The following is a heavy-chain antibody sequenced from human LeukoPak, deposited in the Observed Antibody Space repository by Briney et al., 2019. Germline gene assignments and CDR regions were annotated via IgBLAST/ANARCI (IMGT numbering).Heavy chain of an antibody. CDR2: ISYDGSNK. CDR3: AKESYCGGDCYSGVFDY. Sequence: GGSLRLSCAASGFTFSSYGMHCVRQAPGKGREGVAVISYDGSNKYYADSVKGRFTISRDNSKNTLYLKMNSLRAEDTAVYYCAKESYCGGDCYSGVFDYWGQGTLVTVTS. J-gene: IGHJ4*02. CDR1: GFTFSSYG. V-gene: IGHV3-30*18. D-gene: IGHD2-21*02.